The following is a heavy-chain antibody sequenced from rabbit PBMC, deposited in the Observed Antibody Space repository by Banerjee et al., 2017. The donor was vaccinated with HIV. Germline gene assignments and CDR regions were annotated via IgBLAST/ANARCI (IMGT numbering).Heavy chain of an antibody. CDR1: GFSFSSTYY. D-gene: IGHD4-1*01. V-gene: IGHV1S45*01. Sequence: QEQLVESGGGLVQPEGSLTLTCTASGFSFSSTYYMCWVRQAPGKGLEWIACIYAGSSGSTYYASWVNGRFTISKASWTTVTLQMTSLTAADTASYFCARDLAGVIGWNFNLWGPGTLVTVS. J-gene: IGHJ4*01. CDR3: ARDLAGVIGWNFNL. CDR2: IYAGSSGST.